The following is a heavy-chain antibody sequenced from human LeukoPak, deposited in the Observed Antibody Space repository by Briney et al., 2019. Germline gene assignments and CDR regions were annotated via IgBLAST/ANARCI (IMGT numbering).Heavy chain of an antibody. D-gene: IGHD2-2*01. CDR1: GFTFSSYS. CDR2: ISSSSSSYI. Sequence: GGSLRLSCAASGFTFSSYSMNWVRQAPGKGLEWVSSISSSSSSYIYYADSVKGRFTISRDNAKNSLYLQMNSLRAEDTAVYYCARDDCSSTSCPGYWYYGMDVWGQGTTVTVSS. J-gene: IGHJ6*02. V-gene: IGHV3-21*01. CDR3: ARDDCSSTSCPGYWYYGMDV.